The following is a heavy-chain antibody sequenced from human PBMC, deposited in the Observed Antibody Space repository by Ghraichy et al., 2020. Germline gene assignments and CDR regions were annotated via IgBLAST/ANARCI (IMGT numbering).Heavy chain of an antibody. J-gene: IGHJ4*02. Sequence: GGSLRLSCTASGFIVSSNDMSWVRQTPGKGLEWLSIIYTTGTTYYPDSVKGRFTISRDNSKNTLYLQMNSLRAEDTAVYYCAKGGASAWYPDYWGQGTLVTVSS. CDR3: AKGGASAWYPDY. CDR1: GFIVSSND. D-gene: IGHD6-19*01. CDR2: IYTTGTT. V-gene: IGHV3-53*01.